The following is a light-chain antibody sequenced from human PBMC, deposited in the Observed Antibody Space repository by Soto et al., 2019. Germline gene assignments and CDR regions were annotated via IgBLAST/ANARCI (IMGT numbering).Light chain of an antibody. CDR3: LQHTSYPWT. J-gene: IGKJ1*01. V-gene: IGKV1-17*03. CDR2: AAS. Sequence: DIQMTQSPSAMSASVGDRFTITCRASQGISKYLAWFQQRQGKXPRXXVYAASSLQSGVPSRFSGSGSGTELTITISSLQPEDFGTYYCLQHTSYPWTFGQGTKVDIK. CDR1: QGISKY.